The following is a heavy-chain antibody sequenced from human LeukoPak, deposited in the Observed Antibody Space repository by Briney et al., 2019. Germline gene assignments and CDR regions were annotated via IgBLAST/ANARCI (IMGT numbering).Heavy chain of an antibody. J-gene: IGHJ6*04. CDR3: AELGITMIGGV. CDR2: ISYDGSNK. V-gene: IGHV3-30*04. D-gene: IGHD3-10*02. Sequence: GGSLRLSCAASGFTFSRYAMHWVRQAPGKGLEWVTLISYDGSNKYFADSVKGRFTISRDNSKNTLYLQMNSLRPEDTAVYYCAELGITMIGGVWGKGTTVTISS. CDR1: GFTFSRYA.